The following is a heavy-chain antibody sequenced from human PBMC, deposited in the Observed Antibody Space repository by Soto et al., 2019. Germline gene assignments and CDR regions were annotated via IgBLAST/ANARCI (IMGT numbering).Heavy chain of an antibody. V-gene: IGHV4-28*01. CDR2: IYYSGST. Sequence: SGAPSPTPAVSGDSITKSKWGGWVRQPPGEGLEWIGYIYYSGSTYYNPSLKSRVTISVDTSKNQFSLKLSSVTAADTAVYYCASTGDFWSGYYPPGAFDIWGQGTMVTVSS. J-gene: IGHJ3*02. D-gene: IGHD3-3*01. CDR3: ASTGDFWSGYYPPGAFDI. CDR1: GDSITKSKW.